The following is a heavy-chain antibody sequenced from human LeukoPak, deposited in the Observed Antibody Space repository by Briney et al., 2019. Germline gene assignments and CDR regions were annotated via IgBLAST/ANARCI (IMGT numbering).Heavy chain of an antibody. J-gene: IGHJ4*02. Sequence: GGSLRLSCAAFGFIFDDYAMHWVRQAPGKSVEWVSLINWDGGSAYYADSVKGRFTISRDNSKNSVYLQMNSLRAEDTALYYCAKGYSGNYYGSPTWWGQGTLVTVSS. CDR2: INWDGGSA. V-gene: IGHV3-43D*03. CDR3: AKGYSGNYYGSPTW. CDR1: GFIFDDYA. D-gene: IGHD1-26*01.